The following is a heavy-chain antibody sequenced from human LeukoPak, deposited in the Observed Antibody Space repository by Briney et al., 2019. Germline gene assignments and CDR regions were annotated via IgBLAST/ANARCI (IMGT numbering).Heavy chain of an antibody. CDR3: ARVGVGATFDY. J-gene: IGHJ4*02. V-gene: IGHV3-74*01. CDR1: GFTFSGYW. D-gene: IGHD1-26*01. Sequence: GGSLRLSCAVSGFTFSGYWTYWVRQSPGKGLVWVSRINTDGSTTTYADTVKGRFTISRDNAKNTLYLQMDSLRVDDTAVYYCARVGVGATFDYWGQGILVTVSS. CDR2: INTDGSTT.